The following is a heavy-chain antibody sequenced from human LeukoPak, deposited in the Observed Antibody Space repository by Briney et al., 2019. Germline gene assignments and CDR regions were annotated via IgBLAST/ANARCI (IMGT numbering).Heavy chain of an antibody. CDR3: AIHPSDSSGYFSY. CDR1: GYTFISCA. J-gene: IGHJ4*02. D-gene: IGHD3-22*01. CDR2: IDTKTGNP. V-gene: IGHV7-4-1*02. Sequence: ASVNVSCKASGYTFISCAINWVRQAPGQGLEYMGWIDTKTGNPTYAQGFTGRFVFSLDTSVSTAYLQISSLKAEDTAVYYCAIHPSDSSGYFSYWGQGALVTVSS.